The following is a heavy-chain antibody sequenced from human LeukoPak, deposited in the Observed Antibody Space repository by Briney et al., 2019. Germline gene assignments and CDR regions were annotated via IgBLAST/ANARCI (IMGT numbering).Heavy chain of an antibody. J-gene: IGHJ6*03. Sequence: SETLSLTCTVSGGSISSYYWSWIRQPPGKGLKWIGNIYYSGYTTYSPSLRSRVTISVDTSKNQFSLKLSSVTAADTAVYYCARHKDYYYSYMDVWGKGTTVTISS. CDR1: GGSISSYY. CDR2: IYYSGYT. V-gene: IGHV4-59*08. CDR3: ARHKDYYYSYMDV.